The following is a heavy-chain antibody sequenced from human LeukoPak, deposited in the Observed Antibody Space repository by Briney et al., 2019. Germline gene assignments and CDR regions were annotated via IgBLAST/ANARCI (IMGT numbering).Heavy chain of an antibody. D-gene: IGHD6-19*01. V-gene: IGHV3-30*04. CDR3: AGLKAVAGMNLPTDY. CDR1: GFTFSNYG. Sequence: PGGSLRLSCAASGFTFSNYGFHWVRQAPGKGLEWVALISYDGSNKNYADSVKGRFTISRDNSKNTLYLHMNSLRAEDTAVYYCAGLKAVAGMNLPTDYWGQGTLVTVSS. CDR2: ISYDGSNK. J-gene: IGHJ4*02.